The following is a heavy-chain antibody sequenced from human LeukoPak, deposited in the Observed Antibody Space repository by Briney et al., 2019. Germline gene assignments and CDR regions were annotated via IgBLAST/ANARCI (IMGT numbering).Heavy chain of an antibody. CDR3: ARVGWEPLAFDY. V-gene: IGHV3-48*03. Sequence: GGSLRLSCAASGFTFSSYEMNWVRQAPGKGLEWVSYISSGSTIYYADSVKGRFTISRDNAKNSLYLQMNSLRAEDTAVYYCARVGWEPLAFDYWGQGTLVTVSS. CDR2: ISSGSTI. D-gene: IGHD1-26*01. CDR1: GFTFSSYE. J-gene: IGHJ4*02.